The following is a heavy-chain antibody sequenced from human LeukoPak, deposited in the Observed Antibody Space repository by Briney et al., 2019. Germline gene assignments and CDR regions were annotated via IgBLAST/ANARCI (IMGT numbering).Heavy chain of an antibody. CDR3: ARGSEDCSSTSCQYYYYYYGMDV. CDR2: MNPNSGNT. D-gene: IGHD2-2*01. Sequence: GASVKVPCKASGYTFTSYDINWVRQATGQGLEWMGWMNPNSGNTGYAQKFQGRVTMTRNTSISTAYMELSSLRSEDTAVYYCARGSEDCSSTSCQYYYYYYGMDVWGQGTTVTVSS. V-gene: IGHV1-8*01. J-gene: IGHJ6*02. CDR1: GYTFTSYD.